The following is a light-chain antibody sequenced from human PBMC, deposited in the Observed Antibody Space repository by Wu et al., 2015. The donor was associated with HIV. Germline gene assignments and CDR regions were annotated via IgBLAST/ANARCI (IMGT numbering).Light chain of an antibody. V-gene: IGKV3D-20*02. CDR3: QQFEF. Sequence: EILMTQSPATLSVSPGERATLSCRASQSVSSNLAWYQKRRGQAPRLLIYDTSRRVTGIPDRFVGSGSGTSFSLTITKLDPEDFAVYYCQQFEFFGQGT. CDR1: QSVSSN. J-gene: IGKJ2*01. CDR2: DTS.